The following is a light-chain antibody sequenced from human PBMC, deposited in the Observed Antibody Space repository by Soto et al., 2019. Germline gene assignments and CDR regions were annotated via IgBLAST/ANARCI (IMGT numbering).Light chain of an antibody. CDR1: QGISSY. J-gene: IGKJ5*01. Sequence: AIRMTLSPSSFSASTGDRVTITCRASQGISSYLAWYQQKPGKAPKLLIYAASTLQSGVPSRFSGSGSGTDFTLTISCLQSEDFATYYCQQYYSYPPSTFGQGTRLEIK. CDR3: QQYYSYPPST. CDR2: AAS. V-gene: IGKV1-8*01.